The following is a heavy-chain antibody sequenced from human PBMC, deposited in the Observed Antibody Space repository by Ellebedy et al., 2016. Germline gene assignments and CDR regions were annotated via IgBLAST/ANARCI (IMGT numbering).Heavy chain of an antibody. V-gene: IGHV2-5*02. J-gene: IGHJ5*02. CDR2: IYWDDDK. D-gene: IGHD6-13*01. Sequence: SGPTLVKPTQTLTLTCTFSGFSLSTSGVGVGWIRQPPGKALEWLALIYWDDDKRYSPSLKSRLTITKDTSKNQVVLTMTNMDPVDTATYYCAHRPQSLAAAGSWSGWFDPWGQGTLVTVSS. CDR3: AHRPQSLAAAGSWSGWFDP. CDR1: GFSLSTSGVG.